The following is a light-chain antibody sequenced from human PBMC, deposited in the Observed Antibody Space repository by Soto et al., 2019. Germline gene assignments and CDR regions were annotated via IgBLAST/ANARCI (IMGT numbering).Light chain of an antibody. CDR1: SSDVGSNY. Sequence: QSALTQPPSVSAAPGQKVTISCSGSSSDVGSNYVSWYRQVPGTAPNLLISEDFRRPSGIPDRISGSKSGTTATLGITGLQTGDEADYYCGTWDSSLSIYVFGSGTKLTVL. CDR3: GTWDSSLSIYV. V-gene: IGLV1-51*02. CDR2: EDF. J-gene: IGLJ1*01.